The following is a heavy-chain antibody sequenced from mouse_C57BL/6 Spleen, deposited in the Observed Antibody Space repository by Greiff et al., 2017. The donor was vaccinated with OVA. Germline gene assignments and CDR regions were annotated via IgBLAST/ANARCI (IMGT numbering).Heavy chain of an antibody. CDR3: AKGGYGSSYYFDY. V-gene: IGHV2-5*01. D-gene: IGHD1-1*01. J-gene: IGHJ2*01. Sequence: QVQLKQSGPGLVQPSPSLSITCTVSGFSLTSYGVHWVRQSPGKGLEWLGVIWRGGSTDYNAAFMSRLSITKDNSKSQVFFKMNSLQADDTAIYYCAKGGYGSSYYFDYWGQGTTLTVSS. CDR1: GFSLTSYG. CDR2: IWRGGST.